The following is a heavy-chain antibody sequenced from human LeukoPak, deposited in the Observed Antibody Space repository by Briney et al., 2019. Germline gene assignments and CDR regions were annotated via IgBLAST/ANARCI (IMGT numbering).Heavy chain of an antibody. V-gene: IGHV1-2*06. CDR3: ARDTYYYDSSGYPKRYYFDY. CDR1: GYTFTSYG. J-gene: IGHJ4*02. CDR2: INPNSGGT. D-gene: IGHD3-22*01. Sequence: ASVKVSCKASGYTFTSYGISWVRQAPGQGLEWMGRINPNSGGTNYAQKFQGRVTMTRDTSISTAYMELSRLRSDDTAVYYCARDTYYYDSSGYPKRYYFDYWGQGTLVTVSS.